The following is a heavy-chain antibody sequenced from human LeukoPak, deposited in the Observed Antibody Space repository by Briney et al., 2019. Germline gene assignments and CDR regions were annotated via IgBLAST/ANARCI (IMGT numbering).Heavy chain of an antibody. CDR2: IYHSGST. CDR3: ARYSGLPYNWFDP. V-gene: IGHV4-4*02. Sequence: PSGTLSLTCAVSGGSISSSNWWSWVRQPPGKGLEWIGEIYHSGSTNYNPSLKSRVTISVDKSKNQFSLKLSSVTAADTAVYYCARYSGLPYNWFDPWGQGTLVTVSS. D-gene: IGHD5-12*01. CDR1: GGSISSSNW. J-gene: IGHJ5*02.